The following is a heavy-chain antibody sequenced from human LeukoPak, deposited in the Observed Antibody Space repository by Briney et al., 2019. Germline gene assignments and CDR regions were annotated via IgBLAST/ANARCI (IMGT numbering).Heavy chain of an antibody. CDR1: GYTFTGYY. CDR2: IGAYNGNT. V-gene: IGHV1-18*04. Sequence: GASVKVSCKASGYTFTGYYMHWVRQAPGQGLEWMGWIGAYNGNTNYAQKLQGRVTMTTDTSTSTAYMELRSLRSDDTAVYYCARGDVDTAMAPAFPGYWGQGTLVTVSS. CDR3: ARGDVDTAMAPAFPGY. J-gene: IGHJ4*02. D-gene: IGHD5-18*01.